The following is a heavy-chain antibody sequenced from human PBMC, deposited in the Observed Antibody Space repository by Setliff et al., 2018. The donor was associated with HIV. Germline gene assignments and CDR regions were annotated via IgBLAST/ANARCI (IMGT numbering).Heavy chain of an antibody. V-gene: IGHV3-33*01. CDR2: IWADEITK. CDR1: GFTFSPYA. D-gene: IGHD5-12*01. J-gene: IGHJ4*02. CDR3: ARDPPGSGFHLDY. Sequence: GGSLRLSCATSGFTFSPYAIHWVRQAPGMGLEWVAMIWADEITKFYADSVKGRFTSSRDNSKNTMYLQMNTLRVEDTAVYYCARDPPGSGFHLDYWGQGTPVTVSS.